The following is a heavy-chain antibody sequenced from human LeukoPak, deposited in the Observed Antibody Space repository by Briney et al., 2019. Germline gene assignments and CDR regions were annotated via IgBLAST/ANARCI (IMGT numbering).Heavy chain of an antibody. Sequence: XXXTVXXGSIXSXXWSWIRXPPGKXLEXIGYIYYSGSTNYNPSLKSRVTISVDTSKNQFSLKLSSVTAADTAVYYCARSYFDWLLYDYWGQGTLVTVSS. J-gene: IGHJ4*02. CDR1: XGSIXSXX. D-gene: IGHD3-9*01. CDR2: IYYSGST. CDR3: ARSYFDWLLYDY. V-gene: IGHV4-59*01.